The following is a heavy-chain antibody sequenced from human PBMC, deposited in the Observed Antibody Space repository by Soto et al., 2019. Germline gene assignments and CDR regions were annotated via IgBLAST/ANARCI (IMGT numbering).Heavy chain of an antibody. V-gene: IGHV4-34*01. CDR2: INHRGST. CDR1: VGSFGGSY. D-gene: IGHD6-13*01. Sequence: QVQLQRGGAGRLRPSGPCSLPCAFLVGSFGGSYWAGSPRPPGRGREWIGEINHRGSTNYNPSLKSRVTISVDTSKNQFSLKLSSVTAADTAVYYCARDLEIAAAGPFDYWGQGTLVTVSS. CDR3: ARDLEIAAAGPFDY. J-gene: IGHJ4*02.